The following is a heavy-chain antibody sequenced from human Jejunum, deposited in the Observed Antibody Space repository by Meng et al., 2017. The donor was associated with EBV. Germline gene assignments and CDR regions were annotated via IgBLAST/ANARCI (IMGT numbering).Heavy chain of an antibody. Sequence: QVHVQESGPGLVKPSGTLSLTCAVSTDFISSYEWWSWVRQPPGKGLEWLGEINQVGSTYYNPSLKSRVTISIDTSKRQFSLRLNSMTAADTAVYYCARASSERLLDYWGQGTLVTVSS. CDR1: TDFISSYEW. J-gene: IGHJ4*02. CDR2: INQVGST. CDR3: ARASSERLLDY. V-gene: IGHV4-4*02. D-gene: IGHD1-14*01.